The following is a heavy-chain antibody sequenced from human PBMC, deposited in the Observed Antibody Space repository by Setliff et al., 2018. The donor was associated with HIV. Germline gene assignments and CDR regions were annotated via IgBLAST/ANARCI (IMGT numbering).Heavy chain of an antibody. D-gene: IGHD5-12*01. J-gene: IGHJ4*02. V-gene: IGHV4-59*11. CDR3: ERGAGFYSDYTFDY. CDR1: GDSINNPD. Sequence: SETLSLTCTVSGDSINNPDWSWIRQPPGKGLEWIGCISHSSNTNFNPSLNSRVTITLETSKNQFSLKVTTVISADTAVYYCERGAGFYSDYTFDYWGQGNLVTVSS. CDR2: ISHSSNT.